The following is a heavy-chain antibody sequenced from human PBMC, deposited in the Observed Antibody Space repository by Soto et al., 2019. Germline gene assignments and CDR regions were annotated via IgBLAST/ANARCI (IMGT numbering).Heavy chain of an antibody. CDR3: ARVGSSSSRFDY. J-gene: IGHJ4*02. D-gene: IGHD6-6*01. CDR1: GGSFSGYY. V-gene: IGHV4-34*01. Sequence: PSETLSLTCAVYGGSFSGYYWSWIRQPPGKGLEWIGEINHSGSTNYNPSLKSRVTISVDTSKNQFSLKLSSVTAADTAVYYCARVGSSSSRFDYWGQGTLVTVSS. CDR2: INHSGST.